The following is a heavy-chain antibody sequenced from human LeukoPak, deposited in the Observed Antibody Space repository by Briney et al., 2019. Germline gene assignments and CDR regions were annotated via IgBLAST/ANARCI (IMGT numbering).Heavy chain of an antibody. D-gene: IGHD1-26*01. V-gene: IGHV1-46*01. J-gene: IGHJ4*02. CDR3: ARDREGAANY. CDR2: INPSGGST. CDR1: GYTLTELS. Sequence: ASVKVSCKVSGYTLTELSMHWVRQAPGKGLEWMGIINPSGGSTSYAQKFQGRVTMTRDTSTSTVYMELSSLRSEDTAVYYCARDREGAANYWGQGTLVTVSS.